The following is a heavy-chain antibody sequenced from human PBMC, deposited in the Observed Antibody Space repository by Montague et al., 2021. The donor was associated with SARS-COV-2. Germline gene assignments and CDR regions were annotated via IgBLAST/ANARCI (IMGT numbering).Heavy chain of an antibody. CDR1: GGSISSSNSY. Sequence: SETLSLTCTVSGGSISSSNSYWGWIRQPPGKGLEWIGTTYSNGRTNYNPSLKSRVTISVDTSKNQFSLKLSSVTAADTAVYYCARGFDYWGQGTLVTVSS. CDR2: TYSNGRT. V-gene: IGHV4-39*07. J-gene: IGHJ4*02. CDR3: ARGFDY.